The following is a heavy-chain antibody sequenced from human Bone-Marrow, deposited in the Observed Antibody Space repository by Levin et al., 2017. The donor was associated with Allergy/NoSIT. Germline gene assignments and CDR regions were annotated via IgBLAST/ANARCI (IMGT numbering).Heavy chain of an antibody. V-gene: IGHV1-69*13. CDR3: AGALYKSFNWEFDY. CDR1: GGAFSSST. D-gene: IGHD1-1*01. Sequence: SVKVSCKVSGGAFSSSTISWIRQAPGQGLEWVGGIIPLFGTTKYAQRFQGRVKFTADESTNTAYIDLSSLRSGDTAIYYCAGALYKSFNWEFDYWGRGTLVTVSS. CDR2: IIPLFGTT. J-gene: IGHJ4*02.